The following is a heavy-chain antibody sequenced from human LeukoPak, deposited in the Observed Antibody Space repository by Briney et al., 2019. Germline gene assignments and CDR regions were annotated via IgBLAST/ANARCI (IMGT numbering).Heavy chain of an antibody. V-gene: IGHV3-7*01. CDR2: IKQDGSET. D-gene: IGHD2-15*01. J-gene: IGHJ4*02. CDR1: GLTFSNFW. CDR3: VGCGGGTCSDFDY. Sequence: GGSLRLSCVASGLTFSNFWMTWLRQAPGKGLEWVANIKQDGSETYYLDSVKGRFTISRDNAKNSMYLQMNSLRAEDTAVYYRVGCGGGTCSDFDYWGRGTLVTVSS.